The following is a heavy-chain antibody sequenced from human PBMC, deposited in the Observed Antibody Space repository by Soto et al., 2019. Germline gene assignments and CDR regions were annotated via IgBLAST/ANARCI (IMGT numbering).Heavy chain of an antibody. J-gene: IGHJ4*02. CDR1: GGSISSYY. V-gene: IGHV4-59*01. Sequence: QVQLQESGPGLVKSSETPSLTCTVSGGSISSYYWSWIRQPPGKGLEWIGYIYYSGSTNYNPSLKSRVTISVDTSKNQFSLKLSSVTAADTAVYYCARSDGRYWGQGTLVTVSS. CDR2: IYYSGST. CDR3: ARSDGRY.